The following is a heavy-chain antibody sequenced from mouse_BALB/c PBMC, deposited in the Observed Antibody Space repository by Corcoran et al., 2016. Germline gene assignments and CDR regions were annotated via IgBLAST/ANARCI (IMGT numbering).Heavy chain of an antibody. CDR2: INTYTGEP. Sequence: QIQLVQSGPELKKPGETVKISCKASGYTFTNYGMNWVKQAPGKGLKWMGWINTYTGEPTYADDFKGRFAFSLETSASTAYLQINNLKNEDMATYFCARGDFYGYDGVAYWGQGTLVTVSA. J-gene: IGHJ3*01. V-gene: IGHV9-1*02. D-gene: IGHD2-2*01. CDR1: GYTFTNYG. CDR3: ARGDFYGYDGVAY.